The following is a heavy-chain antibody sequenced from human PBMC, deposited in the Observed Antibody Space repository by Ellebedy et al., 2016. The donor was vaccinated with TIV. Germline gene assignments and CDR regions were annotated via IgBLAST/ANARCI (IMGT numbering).Heavy chain of an antibody. CDR2: LTRDGGGT. V-gene: IGHV3-43*01. J-gene: IGHJ1*01. CDR1: GFALDDYT. D-gene: IGHD1-1*01. CDR3: ANERWKYFEN. Sequence: PGGSLRLSCAVSGFALDDYTMHWVRQAPGKGLEWVSLLTRDGGGTFYADSVKGRFTISRDSGKNSLFLQMSNLRTDDTALYYCANERWKYFENWGRGTLVTVSS.